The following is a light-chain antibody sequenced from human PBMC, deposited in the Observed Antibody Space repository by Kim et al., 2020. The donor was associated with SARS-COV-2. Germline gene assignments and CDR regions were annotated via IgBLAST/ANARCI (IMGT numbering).Light chain of an antibody. J-gene: IGKJ4*01. CDR2: DAA. CDR3: QRHSNWPPRHT. Sequence: SPGEGATLTCKGSESVSGYFDWDQHKPGQAPRLRIYDAADTASGIPTRFRGSGSGTDFTLTISSRGPEDDAVYYYQRHSNWPPRHTFGEGTKLEI. V-gene: IGKV3-11*01. CDR1: ESVSGY.